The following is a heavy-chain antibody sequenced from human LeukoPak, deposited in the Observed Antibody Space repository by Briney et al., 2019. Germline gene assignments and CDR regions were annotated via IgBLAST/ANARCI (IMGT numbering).Heavy chain of an antibody. CDR3: ARAPIFQSPGGWYFDL. CDR1: GFIFDDYA. CDR2: ITYDGSIK. V-gene: IGHV3-30*04. D-gene: IGHD3-9*01. J-gene: IGHJ2*01. Sequence: GGSLRLSCAVSGFIFDDYAIHWVRQAPGKGLEWVAVITYDGSIKYYADSVKGRFTISRDNSKNTLYVQMNNLRTEDTAVYYCARAPIFQSPGGWYFDLWGRGTLVTVSS.